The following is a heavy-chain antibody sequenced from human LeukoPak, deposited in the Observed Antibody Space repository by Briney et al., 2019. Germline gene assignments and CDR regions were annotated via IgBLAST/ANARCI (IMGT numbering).Heavy chain of an antibody. J-gene: IGHJ5*02. CDR3: ARLPGTGDYGWFDP. CDR2: IFYRGST. V-gene: IGHV4-59*08. D-gene: IGHD4-17*01. CDR1: PGSISSFY. Sequence: SETLSLTCTGSPGSISSFYWSWIRQPPGKGLEWIGYIFYRGSTHYNPSLRSRVSMSVDTSKDQISLQLNSVTAADTAVYYCARLPGTGDYGWFDPWGQGTLVIVSS.